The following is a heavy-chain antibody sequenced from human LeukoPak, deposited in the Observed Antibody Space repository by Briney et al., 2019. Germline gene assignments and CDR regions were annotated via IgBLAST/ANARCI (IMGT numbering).Heavy chain of an antibody. CDR3: ARGSGRDGYNSPFDY. D-gene: IGHD5-24*01. Sequence: ASVKVSCKASGGTFSSYAISWVRQAPGQGLEWMGGIIPIFGTANYAQKFQGRVTITADKSASTAYMELSSLRSEDTAVYYCARGSGRDGYNSPFDYWGQGTLVTVSS. J-gene: IGHJ4*02. CDR2: IIPIFGTA. CDR1: GGTFSSYA. V-gene: IGHV1-69*06.